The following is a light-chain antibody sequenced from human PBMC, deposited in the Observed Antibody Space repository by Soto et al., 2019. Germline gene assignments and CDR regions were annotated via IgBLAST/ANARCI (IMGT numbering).Light chain of an antibody. CDR1: QSLSSY. J-gene: IGKJ2*01. CDR2: GAS. Sequence: EIVLTQSPGTLSSSPGERATLSCRASQSLSSYFAWYQQKPGQAPRLLIYGASSMSTGIPDRSSGSGSGTDFTLTISRPQPEDCVVYYGRQDDCSPSYTFGQGTKLEVK. V-gene: IGKV3-20*01. CDR3: RQDDCSPSYT.